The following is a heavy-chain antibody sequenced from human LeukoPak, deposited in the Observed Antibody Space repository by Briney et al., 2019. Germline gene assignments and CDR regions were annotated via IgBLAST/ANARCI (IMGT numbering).Heavy chain of an antibody. V-gene: IGHV3-30-3*01. CDR2: VSNDGGTK. CDR1: GFTFSSYA. CDR3: AKDVMRCSGGCI. D-gene: IGHD2-15*01. J-gene: IGHJ4*02. Sequence: GGSLRLSCAASGFTFSSYAMHWVRRAPGKGLEWVALVSNDGGTKNYADSVKGRFTISRDNSRNTLSLQMNSLRAEDTAIYYCAKDVMRCSGGCIWGQGTLVTVSS.